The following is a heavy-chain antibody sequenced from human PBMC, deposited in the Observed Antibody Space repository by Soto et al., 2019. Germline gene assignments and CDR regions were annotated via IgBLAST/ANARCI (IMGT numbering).Heavy chain of an antibody. CDR1: GFTFSDYA. CDR2: ISATGGNI. CDR3: ARLVASETGYGMDV. V-gene: IGHV3-23*01. J-gene: IGHJ6*02. D-gene: IGHD3-9*01. Sequence: EVQLLESGGGLARPGGSLRLSCVASGFTFSDYAMTWVRQAPGKGLEWVATISATGGNIEYTDSLKGRFTISRDNAKNTVYLQVNSLRAEDTGVYYCARLVASETGYGMDVWGQGTTVTVSS.